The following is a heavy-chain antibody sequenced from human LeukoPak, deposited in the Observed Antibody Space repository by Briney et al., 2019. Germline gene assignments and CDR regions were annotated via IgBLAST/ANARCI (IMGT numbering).Heavy chain of an antibody. J-gene: IGHJ4*02. CDR3: ARESSRIVATTTPFDY. CDR1: GYTFTGYY. D-gene: IGHD5-12*01. CDR2: INPNSGGT. V-gene: IGHV1-2*02. Sequence: ASVKVSCKASGYTFTGYYMHWVRQAPGQGLEWMGWINPNSGGTNYAQKFQGRVTMTRDTSISTAYMELSRLRSDDTAVYYCARESSRIVATTTPFDYWGQGTLVTVSS.